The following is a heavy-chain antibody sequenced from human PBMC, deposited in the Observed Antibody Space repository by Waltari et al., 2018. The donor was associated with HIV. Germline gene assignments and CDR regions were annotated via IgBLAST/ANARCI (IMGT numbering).Heavy chain of an antibody. V-gene: IGHV3-30*01. CDR1: GFTFRKYA. CDR3: ARGRGGPDY. D-gene: IGHD3-10*01. Sequence: QVQLVDSGGGVVQPGRSMRLSCAASGFTFRKYARHWVRQVPGKGLGWVAVISYDGNEKYYADSGKVRFTISRGNSRNTLFLQMNSLRAEDTAVYYCARGRGGPDYWGQGTLVTVSS. J-gene: IGHJ4*02. CDR2: ISYDGNEK.